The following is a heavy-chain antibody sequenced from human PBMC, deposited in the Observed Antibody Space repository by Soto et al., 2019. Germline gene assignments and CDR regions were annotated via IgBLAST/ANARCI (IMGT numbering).Heavy chain of an antibody. D-gene: IGHD5-12*01. CDR3: TRDGRYSGYPPPAF. CDR1: GFTFSDYT. CDR2: IRSKAYGGTT. V-gene: IGHV3-49*03. J-gene: IGHJ4*02. Sequence: PGGSLRLSCTASGFTFSDYTVSWFRQAPGKGLEWVGFIRSKAYGGTTEHAASVKGRFTISRDDSKSIAYLQMNSLKAEDTAVYHCTRDGRYSGYPPPAFWGQGTLVTVSS.